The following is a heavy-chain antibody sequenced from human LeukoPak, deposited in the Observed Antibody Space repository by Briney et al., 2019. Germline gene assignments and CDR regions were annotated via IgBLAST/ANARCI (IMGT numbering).Heavy chain of an antibody. CDR1: GFTFSSYG. CDR3: AKDDDSSGYYGY. Sequence: GGSLRLSCAASGFTFSSYGKHWVRQAPGKGLEWVAVISYDGSNKYYADSVKGRFTISRDNSKNTLYLQMNSLRAEDTAVYYCAKDDDSSGYYGYWGQGTLVTVSS. V-gene: IGHV3-30*18. CDR2: ISYDGSNK. J-gene: IGHJ4*02. D-gene: IGHD3-22*01.